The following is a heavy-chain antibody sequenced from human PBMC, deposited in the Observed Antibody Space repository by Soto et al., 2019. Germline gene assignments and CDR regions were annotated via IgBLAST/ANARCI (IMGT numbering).Heavy chain of an antibody. CDR2: IIPIFGTA. CDR1: GGTFSSYA. CDR3: ARSKGDSSGYYYPYNWFDP. D-gene: IGHD3-22*01. J-gene: IGHJ5*02. Sequence: SVKVSCKASGGTFSSYAISWVRQAPGQGPEWMGGIIPIFGTANYAQKFQGRVTITADESTSTAYMELSSLRSEDTAVYYCARSKGDSSGYYYPYNWFDPWGQGTLVTVSS. V-gene: IGHV1-69*13.